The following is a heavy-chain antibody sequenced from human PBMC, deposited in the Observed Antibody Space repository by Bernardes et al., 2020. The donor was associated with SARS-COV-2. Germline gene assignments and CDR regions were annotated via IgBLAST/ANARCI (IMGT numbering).Heavy chain of an antibody. CDR1: GYSFTNYG. J-gene: IGHJ4*02. V-gene: IGHV1-18*01. CDR3: ARELFGDYFVPYFDS. Sequence: ASVKVSCQASGYSFTNYGITWVRQAPGEGLEWMGWVSTYRGSTKYAQSLQGRITLTADTSTNTAYMELRSLRSDDTAVYYCARELFGDYFVPYFDSWGQGTLVTVSS. CDR2: VSTYRGST. D-gene: IGHD4-17*01.